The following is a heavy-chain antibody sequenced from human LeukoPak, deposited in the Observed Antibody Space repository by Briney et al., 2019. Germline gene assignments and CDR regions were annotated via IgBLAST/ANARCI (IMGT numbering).Heavy chain of an antibody. CDR1: GGSISSGDYY. J-gene: IGHJ4*02. V-gene: IGHV4-30-4*01. D-gene: IGHD2-15*01. Sequence: PSETLSLTCTVSGGSISSGDYYWSWIRQPPGKGLEWIGYIYYSGSTYYNPSLKSRVTISVDTSKNQFSLKLSSVTAADTAVYYCARVSEGYCSGGSCYSIDYWGQGTLVTVSS. CDR3: ARVSEGYCSGGSCYSIDY. CDR2: IYYSGST.